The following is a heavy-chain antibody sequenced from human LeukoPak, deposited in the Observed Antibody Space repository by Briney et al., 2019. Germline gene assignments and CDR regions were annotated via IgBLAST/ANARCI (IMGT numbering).Heavy chain of an antibody. CDR3: ARTSWDIVYMDV. D-gene: IGHD2-15*01. J-gene: IGHJ6*03. CDR1: GYSISSGYY. Sequence: SETLSLTCAVSGYSISSGYYWAWIRQPPGKGLDWIGSIYHSGSTYYNPSLKSRVTISVDTSKNQFSLKLSSVTAADTAVYYCARTSWDIVYMDVWGKGTTVTVSS. CDR2: IYHSGST. V-gene: IGHV4-38-2*01.